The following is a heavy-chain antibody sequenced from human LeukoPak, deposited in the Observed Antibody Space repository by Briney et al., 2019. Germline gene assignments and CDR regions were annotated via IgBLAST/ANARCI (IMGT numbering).Heavy chain of an antibody. Sequence: GGSLRLSCVASGFTFNSFVMSWVRQAPGKGLEWISSISVNGGASYADSVQGRFTISRDNSKNVLYLQMTSLGADDTAVYYCAKVVPPRGGRSGWYETNDYWGQGTLVTVSS. CDR1: GFTFNSFV. V-gene: IGHV3-23*01. J-gene: IGHJ4*02. CDR3: AKVVPPRGGRSGWYETNDY. D-gene: IGHD6-19*01. CDR2: ISVNGGA.